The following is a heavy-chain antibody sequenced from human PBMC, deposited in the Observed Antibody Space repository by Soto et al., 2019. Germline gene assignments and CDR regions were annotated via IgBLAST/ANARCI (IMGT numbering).Heavy chain of an antibody. CDR1: GASIASHY. J-gene: IGHJ6*02. CDR2: VYARGAT. Sequence: PSETLSLTCSVSGASIASHYCSWVRHSSGEGLQWIGRVYARGATNYNPSLKSRVTISGDTSKNQFSLKLTSVTAADTAVYYCARSSGDDFFYYGMDVWGHGTTVTVSS. D-gene: IGHD4-17*01. V-gene: IGHV4-59*10. CDR3: ARSSGDDFFYYGMDV.